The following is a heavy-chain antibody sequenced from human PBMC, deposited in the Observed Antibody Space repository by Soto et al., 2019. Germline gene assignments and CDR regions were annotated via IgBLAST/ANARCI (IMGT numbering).Heavy chain of an antibody. J-gene: IGHJ6*02. CDR1: EKTSINYY. CDR2: IHPGIGNT. D-gene: IGHD6-19*01. V-gene: IGHV1-46*01. CDR3: ATDNSGWSLYGLDV. Sequence: QLQLVQSGAEVKKPGASVRISCTASEKTSINYYVHWVRQAPGQGLEWMGVIHPGIGNTNVAPRFQDRVTMTRDTSTGTVYMELSSLRSDDTAVYYCATDNSGWSLYGLDVWGQGTTVTVSS.